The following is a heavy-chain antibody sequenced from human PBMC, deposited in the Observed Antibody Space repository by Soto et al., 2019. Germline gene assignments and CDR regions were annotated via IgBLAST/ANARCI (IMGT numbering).Heavy chain of an antibody. CDR3: ARETGTSPFDY. Sequence: SEPLSLTCTVSGGSVSSGSYYWSWIRQPPGKGLEWIGYIYYSGSTNYNPSLKSRVTISVDTSKNQFSLKLSSVTAADTAVYYCARETGTSPFDYWGQGTLVTVSS. J-gene: IGHJ4*02. V-gene: IGHV4-61*01. CDR1: GGSVSSGSYY. CDR2: IYYSGST. D-gene: IGHD1-7*01.